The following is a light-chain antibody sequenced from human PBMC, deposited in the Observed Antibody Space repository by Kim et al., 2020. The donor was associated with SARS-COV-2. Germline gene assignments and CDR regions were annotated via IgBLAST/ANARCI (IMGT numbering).Light chain of an antibody. CDR3: QHSYSTPGT. Sequence: ASVGDRVSITCRASQSISTYLNWYQQKPGEAPKILIYAASSLQSGVPSRFSGSGSGTDFTLTINSLQPEDFATYFCQHSYSTPGTFGQGTKVDIK. CDR1: QSISTY. V-gene: IGKV1-39*01. J-gene: IGKJ1*01. CDR2: AAS.